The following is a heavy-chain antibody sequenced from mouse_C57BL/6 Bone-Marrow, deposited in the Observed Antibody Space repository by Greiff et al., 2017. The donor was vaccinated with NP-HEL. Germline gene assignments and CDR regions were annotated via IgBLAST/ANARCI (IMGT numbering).Heavy chain of an antibody. V-gene: IGHV1-82*01. D-gene: IGHD1-1*01. CDR3: VYYGSSWGYFDV. J-gene: IGHJ1*03. CDR2: IYPGDGDT. Sequence: VQLQQSGPELVKPGASVKISCKASGYAFSSSWMNWVKQRPGKGLEWIGRIYPGDGDTNYNGKVTGKATLTADKSSSTAYMQLSSLTSEDSAVYFCVYYGSSWGYFDVWGTGTTVTVSS. CDR1: GYAFSSSW.